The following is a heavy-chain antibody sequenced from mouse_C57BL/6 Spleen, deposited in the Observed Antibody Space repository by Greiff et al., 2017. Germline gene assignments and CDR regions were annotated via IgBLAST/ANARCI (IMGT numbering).Heavy chain of an antibody. CDR2: IYPGDGDT. Sequence: QVQLKQSGPELVKPGASVKISCKASGYAFSSSWMNWVKQRPGKGLEWIGRIYPGDGDTNYNGKFKGKATLTADKSSSTAYMQLSSLTSEDSAVYFCARSIITTVGAGGSYAMDYWGQGTSVTVSS. CDR3: ARSIITTVGAGGSYAMDY. J-gene: IGHJ4*01. D-gene: IGHD1-1*01. CDR1: GYAFSSSW. V-gene: IGHV1-82*01.